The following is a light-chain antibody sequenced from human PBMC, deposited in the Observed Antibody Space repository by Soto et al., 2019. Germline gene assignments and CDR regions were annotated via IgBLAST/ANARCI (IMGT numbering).Light chain of an antibody. CDR2: HAS. V-gene: IGKV1-39*01. CDR3: QQSFSSPPWT. Sequence: DIQMTQSPSSLSASVGDRVTIICRASQGIRNDLGWFPQKPGKAPKRLINHASILPSGVPSRFSGSGSGTDFTLTISSLQPEDFATYYCQQSFSSPPWTFGQGAKVDIK. J-gene: IGKJ1*01. CDR1: QGIRND.